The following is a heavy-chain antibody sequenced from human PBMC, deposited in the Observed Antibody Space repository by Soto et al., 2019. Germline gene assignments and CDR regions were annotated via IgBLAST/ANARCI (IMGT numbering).Heavy chain of an antibody. Sequence: GSGPTLVNPTQTLTLTCTFSGFSLSTSGMCVSWIRQPPGKALEWLALIDWDDDKYYSTSLKSRLTISKDTSKSQVVLTMTNMDPVDTATYYCARIIRTIFGVVIPWDYGMDVWGQGTTVTVSS. CDR2: IDWDDDK. CDR1: GFSLSTSGMC. J-gene: IGHJ6*02. D-gene: IGHD3-3*01. V-gene: IGHV2-70*01. CDR3: ARIIRTIFGVVIPWDYGMDV.